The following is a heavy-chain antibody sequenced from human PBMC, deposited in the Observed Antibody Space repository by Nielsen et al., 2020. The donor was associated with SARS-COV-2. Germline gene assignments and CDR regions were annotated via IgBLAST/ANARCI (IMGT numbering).Heavy chain of an antibody. D-gene: IGHD3-22*01. V-gene: IGHV4-30-2*01. CDR2: IHQSEST. CDR1: GGSISSGGYS. Sequence: SETLSLTCGVSGGSISSGGYSWSWIRQPPGKGLEWIGYIHQSESTYYNPSPKSRVTISLDRSKNQFSLKLSSVTAADTAVYYCARGVQDSSGYYLMLGAFDIWGQGTMVTVSS. CDR3: ARGVQDSSGYYLMLGAFDI. J-gene: IGHJ3*02.